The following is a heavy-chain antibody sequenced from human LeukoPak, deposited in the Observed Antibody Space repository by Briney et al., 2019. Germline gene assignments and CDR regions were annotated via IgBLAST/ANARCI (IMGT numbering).Heavy chain of an antibody. D-gene: IGHD3-9*01. CDR2: INHSGST. CDR1: GGSFSGYY. J-gene: IGHJ3*02. CDR3: TRPARVTGYPVWSAFDI. V-gene: IGHV4-34*01. Sequence: SETLSLTCAVYGGSFSGYYWSWIRQPPGKGLEWIGEINHSGSTNYNPSLKSRATISVDTSKNQFSLKLSSVTAAAAAVYYSTRPARVTGYPVWSAFDIWGQGTMVTVSS.